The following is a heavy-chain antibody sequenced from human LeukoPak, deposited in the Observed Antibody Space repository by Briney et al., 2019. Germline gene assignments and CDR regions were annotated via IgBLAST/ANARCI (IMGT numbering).Heavy chain of an antibody. CDR2: MGGGGGAI. CDR3: ERECSSGSCFSDAFDI. CDR1: GFTVRSYD. Sequence: PGGSLRLSCAASGFTVRSYDMNWIRQAPGKGLEWVSYMGGGGGAIYYADSVKGRFIISRDNAKNSLYLQMNSLRAEDTAVYYCERECSSGSCFSDAFDIWGQGTMVTVSS. V-gene: IGHV3-48*03. J-gene: IGHJ3*02. D-gene: IGHD2-15*01.